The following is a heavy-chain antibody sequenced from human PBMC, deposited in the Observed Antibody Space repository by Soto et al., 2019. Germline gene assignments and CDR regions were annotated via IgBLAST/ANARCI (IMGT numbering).Heavy chain of an antibody. CDR1: GFTFSSYG. V-gene: IGHV3-33*01. D-gene: IGHD3-22*01. J-gene: IGHJ4*02. CDR3: ARDENNYDSSGYGFDY. Sequence: GGSLRLSCAASGFTFSSYGMHWVRQAPGKGLEWVAVIWYDGSNKYYADSVKGRFTISRDNSKNTLYLQMNSLRAEDTAVYYCARDENNYDSSGYGFDYWGQGTLVTVSS. CDR2: IWYDGSNK.